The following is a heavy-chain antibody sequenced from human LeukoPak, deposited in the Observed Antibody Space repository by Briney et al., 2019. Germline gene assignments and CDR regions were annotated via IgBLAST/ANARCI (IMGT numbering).Heavy chain of an antibody. D-gene: IGHD6-13*01. Sequence: GGSLRLSCAASGFTFSSYSMNWVRQAPGKGLEWVSSISSSSSYIYYADSVKGRFTISRDNAKNSLYLQMNSLRAEDTAVYYCARDHSSSWYTHDYWGQGTLVTVSS. CDR1: GFTFSSYS. CDR3: ARDHSSSWYTHDY. CDR2: ISSSSSYI. V-gene: IGHV3-21*01. J-gene: IGHJ4*02.